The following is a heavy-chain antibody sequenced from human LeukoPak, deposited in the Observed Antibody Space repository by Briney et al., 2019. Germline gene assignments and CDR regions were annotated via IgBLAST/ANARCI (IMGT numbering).Heavy chain of an antibody. V-gene: IGHV3-30*03. Sequence: GGSLRLSCAASGFTFSSYGMHWVRQAPGKGLEWVAVISYDRTNTYYADSVKGRFAISRDNSKNTLYLQMDSLRAEDTALYYCARGGESRAMLHQWGQGTLVTVSS. CDR2: ISYDRTNT. CDR3: ARGGESRAMLHQ. D-gene: IGHD3-16*01. CDR1: GFTFSSYG. J-gene: IGHJ4*02.